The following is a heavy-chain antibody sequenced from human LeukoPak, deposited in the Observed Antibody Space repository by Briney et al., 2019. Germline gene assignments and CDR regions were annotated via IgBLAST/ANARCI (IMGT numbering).Heavy chain of an antibody. CDR1: GFTFSSYA. D-gene: IGHD3-10*01. V-gene: IGHV3-23*01. CDR3: AKDLYYYGSGSPFDY. CDR2: ISGSGGST. J-gene: IGHJ4*02. Sequence: GGSLRLSCAASGFTFSSYAMSWVRQAPGKGLEWASAISGSGGSTYYADSVKGRFTISRDNSKNTLYLQMNSLRAEDTAVYYCAKDLYYYGSGSPFDYWGQGTLVTVSS.